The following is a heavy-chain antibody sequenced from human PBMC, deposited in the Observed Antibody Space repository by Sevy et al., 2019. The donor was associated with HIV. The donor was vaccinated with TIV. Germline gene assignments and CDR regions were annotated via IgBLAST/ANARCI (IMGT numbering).Heavy chain of an antibody. Sequence: GESLKISCKGSGYSFTSYWIGWVRQMPGKGLEWMGTIYPGDSDTRYSPSFQGQVTISADKSISTAYLQWSSLKASDTAMYYCARLPDYYDSSGYYDGQAFDIWGQGTMVTVSS. CDR2: IYPGDSDT. CDR1: GYSFTSYW. CDR3: ARLPDYYDSSGYYDGQAFDI. V-gene: IGHV5-51*01. D-gene: IGHD3-22*01. J-gene: IGHJ3*02.